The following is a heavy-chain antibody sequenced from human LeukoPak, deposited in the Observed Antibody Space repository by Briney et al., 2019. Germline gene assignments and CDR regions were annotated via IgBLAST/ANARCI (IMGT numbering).Heavy chain of an antibody. CDR3: ARGPLQLLLLWFDP. Sequence: SETLSLTCAVYGGSFSGYYWSWIRQPPGKGLEWIGEINHSGSTNYNPSLRRRVTISVDTSKYQFSLKLSSVTAADSAVYYCARGPLQLLLLWFDPWGQGTLVTVSS. D-gene: IGHD1-7*01. V-gene: IGHV4-34*01. CDR1: GGSFSGYY. CDR2: INHSGST. J-gene: IGHJ5*02.